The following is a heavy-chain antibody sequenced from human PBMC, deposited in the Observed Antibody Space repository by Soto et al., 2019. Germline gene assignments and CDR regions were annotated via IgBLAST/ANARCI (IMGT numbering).Heavy chain of an antibody. J-gene: IGHJ4*02. CDR3: GRGDITMFGVVTYHEAFDY. V-gene: IGHV4-34*01. CDR1: GGSFSGYY. D-gene: IGHD3-3*01. CDR2: INHSGST. Sequence: QVQLQQWGAGLLKPSETLSLTCAVYGGSFSGYYWSWIRQPPGKGLEWIGGINHSGSTNYNTSLKNRHTISVDTSRNQFSLKLSSVTAADTSVYYCGRGDITMFGVVTYHEAFDYWGQGTLVPVSS.